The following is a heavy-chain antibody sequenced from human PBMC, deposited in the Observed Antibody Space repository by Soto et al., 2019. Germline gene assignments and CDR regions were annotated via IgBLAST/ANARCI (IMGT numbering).Heavy chain of an antibody. D-gene: IGHD3-3*01. V-gene: IGHV2-5*02. Sequence: QITLKESGPTLVKPTQTLTLTCTFSGFSLSTSGVAVGWIRQPPGKALECLALIYWDDDKRYSPSLKSRLTNTKDTSKNRVVLTMTTMDPVDTATYYCAHRPFWEYGMDVWGQGTTVTVSS. J-gene: IGHJ6*02. CDR2: IYWDDDK. CDR3: AHRPFWEYGMDV. CDR1: GFSLSTSGVA.